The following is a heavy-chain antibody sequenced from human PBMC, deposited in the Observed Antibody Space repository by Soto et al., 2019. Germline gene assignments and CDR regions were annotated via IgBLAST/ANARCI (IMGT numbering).Heavy chain of an antibody. CDR3: ARDQDGTVTNHIFDY. J-gene: IGHJ4*02. D-gene: IGHD4-17*01. V-gene: IGHV1-46*03. Sequence: SVKVSCKASGYTFTSYYMHWVRQAPAQGLEWMGIINPSGGSTSYAQKFQGRVTMTRDTSTSTVYMELSSLRSEDTAVYYCARDQDGTVTNHIFDYWGQGTLVTVSS. CDR2: INPSGGST. CDR1: GYTFTSYY.